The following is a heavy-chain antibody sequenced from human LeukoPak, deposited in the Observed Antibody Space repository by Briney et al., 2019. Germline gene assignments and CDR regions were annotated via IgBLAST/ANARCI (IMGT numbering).Heavy chain of an antibody. J-gene: IGHJ3*02. Sequence: PGGSLRLSCAASGFTVSSNYMSWVRQAPGKGLEWVSVIYSGGSTYYADSVKGRFTISRDNSKNTLYLQMNSLRAEDTAVYYCARGPAYCGGDCSPGAFDIWGQGTMVTVPS. CDR2: IYSGGST. CDR3: ARGPAYCGGDCSPGAFDI. V-gene: IGHV3-53*01. D-gene: IGHD2-21*02. CDR1: GFTVSSNY.